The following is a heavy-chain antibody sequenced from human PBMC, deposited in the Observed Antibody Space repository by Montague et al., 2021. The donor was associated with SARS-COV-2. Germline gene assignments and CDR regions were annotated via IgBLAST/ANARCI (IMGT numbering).Heavy chain of an antibody. J-gene: IGHJ5*02. CDR3: AGRGVRYSSSWYSYWFDP. V-gene: IGHV4-39*01. CDR1: GGSISSSSYY. Sequence: SETLSLTCTVSGGSISSSSYYWGWLRQPPGKGLEWIGSIYYSGSTCYNPSLKSRVTISVDTSKNQFSLKLSSVTAADTAVYYCAGRGVRYSSSWYSYWFDPWGQGTLVAVSS. D-gene: IGHD6-13*01. CDR2: IYYSGST.